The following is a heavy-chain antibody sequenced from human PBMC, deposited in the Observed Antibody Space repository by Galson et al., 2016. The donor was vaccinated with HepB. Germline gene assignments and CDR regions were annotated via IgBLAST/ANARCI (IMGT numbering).Heavy chain of an antibody. CDR3: AKPFLSSGLYYFDY. Sequence: SLRLSCAASGFTFSTYTLNWVRQAPGKGLEWVSSIKNSNSDVYYEDSVKGRFTVSRDNAKNSLYLQMNSLRDDDTAVYYCAKPFLSSGLYYFDYWGRGTLVTVSS. CDR1: GFTFSTYT. CDR2: IKNSNSDV. V-gene: IGHV3-21*01. J-gene: IGHJ4*02. D-gene: IGHD6-19*01.